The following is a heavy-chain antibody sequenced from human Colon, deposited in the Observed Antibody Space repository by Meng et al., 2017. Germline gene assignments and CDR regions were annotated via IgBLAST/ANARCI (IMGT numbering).Heavy chain of an antibody. Sequence: QVQLVQAGPEVKKPGASVKVSCKASGYTFSSSGISWVRQAPGQGLEWMGWVSVYTTNYARKFQDRVAMTTDTSTSTAYMELRSLRSDDTAVYYCARTPFGGAVGTIGNWFDPWGQGTLVTVSS. D-gene: IGHD3-16*01. J-gene: IGHJ5*02. V-gene: IGHV1-18*01. CDR3: ARTPFGGAVGTIGNWFDP. CDR2: VSVYTT. CDR1: GYTFSSSG.